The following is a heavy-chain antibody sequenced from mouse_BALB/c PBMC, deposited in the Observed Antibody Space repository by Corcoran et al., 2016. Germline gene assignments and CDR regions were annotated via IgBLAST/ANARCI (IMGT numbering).Heavy chain of an antibody. CDR1: GYTFTNYG. V-gene: IGHV9-3-1*01. CDR3: AKPPYDYYAMDY. CDR2: INTYTGEP. J-gene: IGHJ4*01. Sequence: QFQLVQSGPELKKPGETVKISCKASGYTFTNYGMNWVKQAPGKGLKWMGWINTYTGEPTYADDFKGRFAFSLETSASTAYLQINNLKNEDTATYFCAKPPYDYYAMDYWGQGTSVTVSS.